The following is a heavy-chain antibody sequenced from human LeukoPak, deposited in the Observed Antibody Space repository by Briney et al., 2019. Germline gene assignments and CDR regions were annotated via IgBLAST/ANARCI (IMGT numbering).Heavy chain of an antibody. CDR3: ARDIVVVPAVGLNYYYYGMDV. V-gene: IGHV1-69*13. CDR2: IIPIFGTA. CDR1: GGTFSSYA. Sequence: SVKVSCKASGGTFSSYAISWVRQAPGRGLEWMGGIIPIFGTANYAQKFQGRVTITADESTSTAYMELSSLRSEDTAVYYCARDIVVVPAVGLNYYYYGMDVWGKGTTVTVSS. J-gene: IGHJ6*04. D-gene: IGHD2-2*01.